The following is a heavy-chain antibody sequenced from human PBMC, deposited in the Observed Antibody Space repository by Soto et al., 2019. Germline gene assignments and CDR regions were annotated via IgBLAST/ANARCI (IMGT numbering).Heavy chain of an antibody. Sequence: LRLSCAASGFTFSTYALSWVRQAPGKGLEWVSAISANGQGIYYADSVRGRFTISRDNSKNTIFLHMDSLRAEDTAVYYCAKDRNYPRDQFHYWGQGTLVTVSS. D-gene: IGHD1-7*01. CDR1: GFTFSTYA. CDR3: AKDRNYPRDQFHY. CDR2: ISANGQGI. J-gene: IGHJ4*02. V-gene: IGHV3-23*01.